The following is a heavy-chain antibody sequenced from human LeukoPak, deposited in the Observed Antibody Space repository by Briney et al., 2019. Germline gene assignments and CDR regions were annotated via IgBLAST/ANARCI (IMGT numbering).Heavy chain of an antibody. Sequence: GGSLRLSCAASGFTFSSYWMTWVRQAPGKGLEWVANIKQDGSEKYYVDSVKGRFTIPRDNAKNSLYLQMNSLRAEDTAVYYCARGPVFGSFDYWGQGTLVTVSS. CDR1: GFTFSSYW. CDR2: IKQDGSEK. D-gene: IGHD6-19*01. CDR3: ARGPVFGSFDY. V-gene: IGHV3-7*03. J-gene: IGHJ4*02.